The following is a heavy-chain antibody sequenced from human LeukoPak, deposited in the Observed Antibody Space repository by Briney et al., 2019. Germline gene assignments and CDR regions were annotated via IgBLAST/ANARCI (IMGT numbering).Heavy chain of an antibody. V-gene: IGHV3-21*01. CDR3: ASRDVGATTFDY. J-gene: IGHJ4*02. Sequence: GGSLRLFCAASGFTFSSYSMNWVRQAPGKGLEWVSSISSSSSYIYYADSVKGRFTISRDNAKNSLYLQMNSLRAEDTAVYYCASRDVGATTFDYWGQGTLVTVSS. CDR2: ISSSSSYI. CDR1: GFTFSSYS. D-gene: IGHD1-26*01.